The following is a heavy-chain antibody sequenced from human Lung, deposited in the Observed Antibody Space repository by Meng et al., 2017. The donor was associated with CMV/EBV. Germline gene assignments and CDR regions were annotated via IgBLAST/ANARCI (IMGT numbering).Heavy chain of an antibody. D-gene: IGHD3-10*01. CDR3: LRRSGGSV. Sequence: VLFEEPGRALLRPSAPLPFTFAFAGTSITNHDWRAWVRQPRGKGLGWIGEIPNRGSSAYNPSLKSRVSMSIDKSKNQFSLKLTSVTAADTAVYHCLRRSGGSVWGQGTLVTVSS. CDR1: GTSITNHDW. V-gene: IGHV4-4*02. CDR2: IPNRGSS. J-gene: IGHJ1*01.